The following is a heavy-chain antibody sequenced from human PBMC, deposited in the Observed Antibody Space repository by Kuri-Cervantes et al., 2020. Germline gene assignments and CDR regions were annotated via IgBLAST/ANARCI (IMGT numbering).Heavy chain of an antibody. V-gene: IGHV3-30*18. CDR2: ISYDGRNK. Sequence: GGSLRLSCAASGFTFSSYCMHWVRQAPGKGLEWVAVISYDGRNKYFADSVKGRFSISKDNSKNTVYLQMNSLRAEDTAVYYCAKANGRRVGATLWGDYFDYWGQGTLVTVSS. J-gene: IGHJ4*02. D-gene: IGHD1-26*01. CDR3: AKANGRRVGATLWGDYFDY. CDR1: GFTFSSYC.